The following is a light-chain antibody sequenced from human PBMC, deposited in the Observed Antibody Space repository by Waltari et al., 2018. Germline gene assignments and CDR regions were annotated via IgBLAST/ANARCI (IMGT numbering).Light chain of an antibody. J-gene: IGLJ3*02. Sequence: QSALTQPRSVSWSPGQSVHISCPGTSSAVGDYNHVSWYQQHPGKAPNLMIYDVSKRPSGVPDRFSGSKSGNTASLTISGLQAEDEADYYCCSYAGSYTWVFGGGTKLTVL. CDR1: SSAVGDYNH. V-gene: IGLV2-11*01. CDR3: CSYAGSYTWV. CDR2: DVS.